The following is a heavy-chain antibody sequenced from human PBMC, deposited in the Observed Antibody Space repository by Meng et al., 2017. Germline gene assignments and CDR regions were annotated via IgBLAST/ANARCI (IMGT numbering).Heavy chain of an antibody. CDR3: AREGVIYWYFDL. Sequence: EVQLVESWGGLVRPGGSLRFSWAASGFTFSSYWMSWVRQAPGKGLEWVANIKQDGSEKYYVDSVKGRFTISRDNAKNSLYLQMNSLRAEDTAVYYCAREGVIYWYFDLWGRGTLVTVSS. J-gene: IGHJ2*01. CDR1: GFTFSSYW. CDR2: IKQDGSEK. D-gene: IGHD3-10*01. V-gene: IGHV3-7*01.